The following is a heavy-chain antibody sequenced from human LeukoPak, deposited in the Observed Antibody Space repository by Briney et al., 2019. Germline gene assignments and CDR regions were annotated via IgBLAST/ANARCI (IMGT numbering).Heavy chain of an antibody. Sequence: ASVKVSCTASGYTFTGYYMHWVRQAPGQGLEWMGWINPNSGGTNYAQKFQGRVTMTRDTSISTAYMELSRLRSDDTAVYYCARDEVPYGLYYYYGMDVWGQGTTVTVSS. CDR3: ARDEVPYGLYYYYGMDV. CDR2: INPNSGGT. CDR1: GYTFTGYY. J-gene: IGHJ6*02. D-gene: IGHD3-10*01. V-gene: IGHV1-2*02.